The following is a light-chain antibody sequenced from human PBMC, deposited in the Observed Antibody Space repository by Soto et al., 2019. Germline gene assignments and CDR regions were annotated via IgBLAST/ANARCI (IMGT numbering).Light chain of an antibody. Sequence: QLVLTQSPSASASLGASVKLTCTLSSGHSSYAIAWHQQQPEKGPRYLMKLNSDGSHSKGDGIPDRFSGSSSGAERYLTISSFQSEDEADYYCQTWGTGIWVFGGGPKLTVL. CDR2: LNSDGSH. J-gene: IGLJ3*02. V-gene: IGLV4-69*01. CDR1: SGHSSYA. CDR3: QTWGTGIWV.